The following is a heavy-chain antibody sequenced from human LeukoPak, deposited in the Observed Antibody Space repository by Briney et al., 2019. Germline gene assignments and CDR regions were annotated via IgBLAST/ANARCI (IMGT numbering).Heavy chain of an antibody. V-gene: IGHV7-4-1*02. CDR2: INTKSGNP. D-gene: IGHD3-3*01. CDR3: ARVFGTTIFGIVSKYGNYY. CDR1: GYSFTTYV. Sequence: GASVKVSCKASGYSFTTYVLNWVRQAPGQGLAWMGWINTKSGNPTYAQDFRGRFVFSLDTSGSTAYLQISSLKAEDTAVYYCARVFGTTIFGIVSKYGNYYWGQGTLVTVSS. J-gene: IGHJ4*02.